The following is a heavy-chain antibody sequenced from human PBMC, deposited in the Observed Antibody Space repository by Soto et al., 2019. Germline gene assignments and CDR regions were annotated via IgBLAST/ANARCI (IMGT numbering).Heavy chain of an antibody. J-gene: IGHJ3*02. CDR3: ARAIYSGYDDAFAI. V-gene: IGHV3-53*04. CDR2: IQSGGST. D-gene: IGHD5-12*01. Sequence: GGSLRLSCAASGFTVSSKYMTWVRQAPGKGLEWVSLIQSGGSTYYADSVKGRFTISRHNSENTLHLQMNSLRAEDTAVYYCARAIYSGYDDAFAIWGQGTMVTVSS. CDR1: GFTVSSKY.